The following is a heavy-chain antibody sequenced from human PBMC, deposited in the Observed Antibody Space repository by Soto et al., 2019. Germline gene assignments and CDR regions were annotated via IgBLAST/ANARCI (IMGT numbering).Heavy chain of an antibody. CDR1: GFTFDDYA. J-gene: IGHJ3*02. V-gene: IGHV3-9*01. D-gene: IGHD6-13*01. CDR2: ISWNSGSI. CDR3: AKALFAEVAEAPGDFDI. Sequence: GGSLRLSCAASGFTFDDYAMHWVRQAPGKGLEWVSGISWNSGSIGYADSVKGRFTISRDNAKNSLYLQMNSLRAEDTALYYCAKALFAEVAEAPGDFDIWGQGTMVTVSS.